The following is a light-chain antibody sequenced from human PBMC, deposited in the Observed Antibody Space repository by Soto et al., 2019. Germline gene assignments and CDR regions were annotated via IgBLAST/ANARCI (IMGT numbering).Light chain of an antibody. V-gene: IGKV3-15*01. J-gene: IGKJ2*01. CDR2: GAS. CDR1: QSVSSN. Sequence: EIVMTQSPATLSVSPGERATLSCRASQSVSSNLAWYQQKPGQAPRLLIYGASTRATGIPARFSGSGSGTEFTLTISSLQSEDFADYYCEQYNNWPPYTFRQGTKLEI. CDR3: EQYNNWPPYT.